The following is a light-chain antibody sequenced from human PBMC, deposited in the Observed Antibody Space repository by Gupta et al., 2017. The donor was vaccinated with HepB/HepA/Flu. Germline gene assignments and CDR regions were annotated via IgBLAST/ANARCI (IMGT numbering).Light chain of an antibody. J-gene: IGLJ2*01. Sequence: QWVLTQPPSASGTSGRRVTISCSGSSSNIGSNSVTWYQQGPGTAPNLFIYNDNQRPSGLPDRFSGSKSGTSASLAISGLQSEDEADYYCAAWAGGVNGLVFGGGTKLTVL. CDR1: SSNIGSNS. CDR3: AAWAGGVNGLV. CDR2: NDN. V-gene: IGLV1-44*01.